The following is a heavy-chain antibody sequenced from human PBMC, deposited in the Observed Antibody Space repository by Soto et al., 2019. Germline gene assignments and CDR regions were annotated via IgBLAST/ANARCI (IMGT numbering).Heavy chain of an antibody. CDR2: IYHSGST. V-gene: IGHV4-4*02. D-gene: IGHD3-10*01. CDR1: GGCISSSNW. J-gene: IGHJ6*02. CDR3: ARDRLRFGEFPYYYYGMDV. Sequence: ETLSLTWDLAGGCISSSNWGRWVRQPQVKGLWWIGEIYHSGSTNYDPYLKSRVTISVDKSKNQISLNMSSATAEDTAVYYCARDRLRFGEFPYYYYGMDVWGQGTTVTVSS.